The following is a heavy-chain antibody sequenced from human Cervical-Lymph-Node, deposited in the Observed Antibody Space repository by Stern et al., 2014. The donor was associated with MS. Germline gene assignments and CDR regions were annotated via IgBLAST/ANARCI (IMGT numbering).Heavy chain of an antibody. CDR1: GYTFTSYA. J-gene: IGHJ4*02. D-gene: IGHD3-10*01. CDR2: INTNLISP. V-gene: IGHV7-4-1*02. CDR3: ARYLRGPGADY. Sequence: QVQLVESGSELRKPGASVKISCKASGYTFTSYAMNWVRQVPGQGLQWMGWINTNLISPCYAQVFTGRFVFSLDTSVNTAYLHITDLKTEDTAFYYGARYLRGPGADYWGQGTLVTVSS.